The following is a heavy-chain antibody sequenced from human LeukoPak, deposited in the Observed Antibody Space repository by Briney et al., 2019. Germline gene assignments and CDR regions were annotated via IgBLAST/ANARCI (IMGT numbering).Heavy chain of an antibody. CDR3: ARVPQPPLIPWGVTPRGLRFDP. CDR1: GCTFTGYY. D-gene: IGHD3-10*01. Sequence: ASVKVSCKASGCTFTGYYMHWVRQAPGQGLEWMGWINPNSGGTNYAQKFQGRVTMTRDTSISTAYMELSRLRSDDTAVYYCARVPQPPLIPWGVTPRGLRFDPWGQGTLVTVSS. CDR2: INPNSGGT. V-gene: IGHV1-2*02. J-gene: IGHJ5*02.